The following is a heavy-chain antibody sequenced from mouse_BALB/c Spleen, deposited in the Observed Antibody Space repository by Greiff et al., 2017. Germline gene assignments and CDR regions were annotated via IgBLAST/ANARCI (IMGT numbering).Heavy chain of an antibody. Sequence: VQLKQSGGGLVKPGGSLKLSCAASGFAFSSYDMSWVRQTPEKRLEWVAYISSGGGSTYYPDTVKGRFTISRDNAKNTLYLQMSSLKSEDTAMYYCARQGGALAMDYWGQGTSVTVSS. CDR2: ISSGGGST. J-gene: IGHJ4*01. V-gene: IGHV5-12-1*01. CDR3: ARQGGALAMDY. CDR1: GFAFSSYD.